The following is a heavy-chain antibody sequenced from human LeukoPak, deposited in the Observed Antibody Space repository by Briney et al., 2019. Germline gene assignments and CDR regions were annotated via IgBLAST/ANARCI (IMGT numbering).Heavy chain of an antibody. V-gene: IGHV4-61*08. CDR3: VRVPAAGTGPDS. CDR1: GGSVSSGGHY. J-gene: IGHJ4*02. CDR2: MHNRGTP. Sequence: PSETLSLTCTVSGGSVSSGGHYWSWHRQPPGKGLVWLGYMHNRGTPNYNPSLKSRVTMSADTSKNQFSLNLSSVTAADTAVYYCVRVPAAGTGPDSWGQGILVSVSS. D-gene: IGHD6-13*01.